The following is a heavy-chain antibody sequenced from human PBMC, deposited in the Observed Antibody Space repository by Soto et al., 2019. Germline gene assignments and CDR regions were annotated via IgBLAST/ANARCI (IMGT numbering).Heavy chain of an antibody. CDR3: ARVGMVYATSLYFDY. J-gene: IGHJ4*02. Sequence: ASVKVSCKASGYTFTGYYMHWVRQAPGQGLEWMGWINPNSGGTNYAQKFQGRVTMTRDTSISTAYMELSSLRSEDTAVYYCARVGMVYATSLYFDYWGQGTLVTVSS. CDR1: GYTFTGYY. V-gene: IGHV1-2*02. CDR2: INPNSGGT. D-gene: IGHD2-8*01.